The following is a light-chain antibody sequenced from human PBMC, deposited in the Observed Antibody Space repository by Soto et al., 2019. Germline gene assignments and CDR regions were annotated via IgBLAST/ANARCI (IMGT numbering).Light chain of an antibody. CDR3: QQYQRYQVT. CDR1: QDISIS. Sequence: DIHMTQSPSSLSASIGDSVTISCRASQDISISLAWFQQKPGEAPKSLIYTASNLRSGVPSKFCCSASGTDFTLTCSSRQPEDSATYHCQQYQRYQVTFGQGTRLE. CDR2: TAS. J-gene: IGKJ5*01. V-gene: IGKV1-16*02.